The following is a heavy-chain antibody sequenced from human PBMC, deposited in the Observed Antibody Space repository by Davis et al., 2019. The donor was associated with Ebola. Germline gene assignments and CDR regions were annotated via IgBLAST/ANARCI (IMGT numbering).Heavy chain of an antibody. CDR3: ARDGGRYYYYGMDV. V-gene: IGHV4-39*07. Sequence: MPSETLSLTCTVSGGSISSSSYYWGWIRQPPGKGLEWIGSIYYSGSTNYNPSLKSRVTISVDKSKNQFSLKLSSVTAADTAVYYCARDGGRYYYYGMDVWGQGTTVTVSS. J-gene: IGHJ6*02. D-gene: IGHD3-3*01. CDR1: GGSISSSSYY. CDR2: IYYSGST.